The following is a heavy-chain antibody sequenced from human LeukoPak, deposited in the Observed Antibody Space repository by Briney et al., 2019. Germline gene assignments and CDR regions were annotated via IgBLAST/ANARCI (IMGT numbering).Heavy chain of an antibody. CDR2: IKQDGSER. CDR1: GFTFSAYW. V-gene: IGHV3-7*05. Sequence: GGSLRLSCAASGFTFSAYWMTWVRQAPGRGLDWVAIIKQDGSERYYVDSVKGRFTISRDNAKNSLYLQMNTLKDGDTAVYFCAKGLGINGLAFDIWGQGTVVTVSS. D-gene: IGHD3-10*01. J-gene: IGHJ3*02. CDR3: AKGLGINGLAFDI.